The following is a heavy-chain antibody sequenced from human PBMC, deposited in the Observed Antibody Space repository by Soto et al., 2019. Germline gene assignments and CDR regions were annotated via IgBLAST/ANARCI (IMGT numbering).Heavy chain of an antibody. J-gene: IGHJ4*02. CDR2: MTSDMKTI. D-gene: IGHD6-19*01. CDR3: ARSVEGHFDY. V-gene: IGHV3-48*02. Sequence: EVQLVESGGGLVQPGGSLRLSCAASGFTFSVYSMNWIRQAPGKGLQWVSYMTSDMKTIHYADSVQGRFTISRDNAKNLVYLQMTSLRDEDTAVYYFARSVEGHFDYWGQGALVTVSS. CDR1: GFTFSVYS.